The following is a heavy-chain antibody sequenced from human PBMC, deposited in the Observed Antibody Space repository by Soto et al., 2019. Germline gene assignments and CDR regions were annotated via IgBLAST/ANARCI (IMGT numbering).Heavy chain of an antibody. CDR3: ARGNPFNYAGFDV. Sequence: QAHLEQSGAELKRPGTSVKVSCKASGYTFSDFDINWLRQASGQGPEWMGWMNAKSGDTFFAQRFQGKFNMTWDTSLSTAYMEVGSLTSDDTAIYYCARGNPFNYAGFDVWGQGTTVAVSS. V-gene: IGHV1-8*01. J-gene: IGHJ6*02. D-gene: IGHD3-16*01. CDR1: GYTFSDFD. CDR2: MNAKSGDT.